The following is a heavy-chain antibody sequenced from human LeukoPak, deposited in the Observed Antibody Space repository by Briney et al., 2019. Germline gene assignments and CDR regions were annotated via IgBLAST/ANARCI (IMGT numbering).Heavy chain of an antibody. CDR1: GGTFSSYA. J-gene: IGHJ4*02. Sequence: GASVTVSCKASGGTFSSYAISWVRQAPGQGLEWMGGIIPIFGTANYAQKFQGRVTITADKSTSTAYMELSSLRSEDTAVYYCARESGTAGISPFDYWGQGTLVTVSS. CDR2: IIPIFGTA. CDR3: ARESGTAGISPFDY. D-gene: IGHD1-1*01. V-gene: IGHV1-69*06.